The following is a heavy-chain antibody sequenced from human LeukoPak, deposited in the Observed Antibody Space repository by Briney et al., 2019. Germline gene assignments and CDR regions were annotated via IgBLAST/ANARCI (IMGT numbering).Heavy chain of an antibody. J-gene: IGHJ5*02. CDR1: GGSISSGGYY. V-gene: IGHV4-30-2*01. CDR2: IYHSGST. Sequence: SETLSLTCTVSGGSISSGGYYWSWIRQPPGKGLEWIGYIYHSGSTYYNPSLKSRVTISVDRSKNQFSLKLSSVTAADTAVYYCARGLDMGIAASWGQGTLVTVSS. CDR3: ARGLDMGIAAS. D-gene: IGHD6-13*01.